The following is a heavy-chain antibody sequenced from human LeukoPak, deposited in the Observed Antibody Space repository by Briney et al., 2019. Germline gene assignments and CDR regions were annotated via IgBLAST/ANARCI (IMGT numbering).Heavy chain of an antibody. D-gene: IGHD3-22*01. V-gene: IGHV1-69*04. Sequence: ATVKVSCKASGYTFTSYDINWVRQAPGQGLEWMGRIIPILGIANYAQKFQGRVTITADKSTSTAYMELSSLRSEDTAVYYCARDVKNYYDSSGYYYWGQGTLVTVSS. J-gene: IGHJ4*02. CDR2: IIPILGIA. CDR1: GYTFTSYD. CDR3: ARDVKNYYDSSGYYY.